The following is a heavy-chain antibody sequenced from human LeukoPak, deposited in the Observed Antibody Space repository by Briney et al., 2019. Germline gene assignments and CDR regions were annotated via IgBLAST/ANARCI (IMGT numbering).Heavy chain of an antibody. D-gene: IGHD5-12*01. CDR3: ARDPKWLDY. Sequence: GGSLRLSCAASGFTFDDYAMHWVRQAPGKGLEWVSGISWNSGSIGYADSEKGRFTISKDNAKNSLYLQMNSLRAEDTAVYYCARDPKWLDYWGQGTLVTVSS. CDR1: GFTFDDYA. J-gene: IGHJ4*02. V-gene: IGHV3-9*01. CDR2: ISWNSGSI.